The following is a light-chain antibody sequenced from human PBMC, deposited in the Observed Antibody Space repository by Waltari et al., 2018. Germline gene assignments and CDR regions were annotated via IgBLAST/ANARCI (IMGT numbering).Light chain of an antibody. CDR2: DVT. CDR3: CSYAGTYTFLV. V-gene: IGLV2-11*01. Sequence: QSALTQPRSVSGSPGQSVTISCTGTSSDVGGYNYVSLYQQHPGKAPKLFIYDVTKRSSGVPDLFSGFKSGNTSSLTISGLQAENEADYYCCSYAGTYTFLVFGGGTKLTVL. CDR1: SSDVGGYNY. J-gene: IGLJ2*01.